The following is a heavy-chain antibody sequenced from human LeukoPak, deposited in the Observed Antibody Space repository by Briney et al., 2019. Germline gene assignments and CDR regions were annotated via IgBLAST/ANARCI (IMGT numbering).Heavy chain of an antibody. V-gene: IGHV4-4*02. CDR1: GGSISSSNW. Sequence: SETLSLTCAVSGGSISSSNWWSWVRQPPGKGLEWIGYIYYSGSTNYNPSLKSRVTISVDTSKNQFSLKLSSVTAADTAVYYCARADYYDSSGLDYWGQGTLVTVSS. CDR2: IYYSGST. CDR3: ARADYYDSSGLDY. J-gene: IGHJ4*02. D-gene: IGHD3-22*01.